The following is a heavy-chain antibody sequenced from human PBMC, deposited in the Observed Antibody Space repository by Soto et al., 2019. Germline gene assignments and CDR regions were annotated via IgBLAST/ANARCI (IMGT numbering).Heavy chain of an antibody. CDR1: GFTFSSYA. J-gene: IGHJ4*02. V-gene: IGHV3-23*01. Sequence: GGSLRLSCAASGFTFSSYAMSWVRQAPGKGLEWVSAISGSGGSTYYADSVKGRFTISRDNSKNTLYLQMNSLRAEDTAVYYCAKDHTPGTDPYYFDYWGQGTLVTVSS. CDR3: AKDHTPGTDPYYFDY. D-gene: IGHD1-7*01. CDR2: ISGSGGST.